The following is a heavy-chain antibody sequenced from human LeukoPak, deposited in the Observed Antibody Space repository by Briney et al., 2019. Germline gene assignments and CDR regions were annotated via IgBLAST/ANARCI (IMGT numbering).Heavy chain of an antibody. V-gene: IGHV4-59*01. CDR3: ARGGGGGRSPASY. CDR1: GGSISSYY. Sequence: PSETLSLTCTVSGGSISSYYWSWIRQPPGKGLEWIGYIYYSGSTNYNPSLKSRVTISVDTSKNQFSLKLSSVTAADTAVYYRARGGGGGRSPASYWGQGTLVTVSS. J-gene: IGHJ4*02. CDR2: IYYSGST. D-gene: IGHD3-16*01.